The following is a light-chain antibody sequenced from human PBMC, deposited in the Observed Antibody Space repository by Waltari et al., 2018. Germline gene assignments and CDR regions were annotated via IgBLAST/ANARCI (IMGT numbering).Light chain of an antibody. CDR1: QGISDN. Sequence: EIVMTQSPATLSVSPGERATLSCRASQGISDNLAWYQQKPGQAPRLLISGAFTRATGIPARFSGSGSGTEFTLTISSLQSEDSAVYYCQQYNRWPPITFGQGTRPEIK. V-gene: IGKV3-15*01. CDR2: GAF. J-gene: IGKJ5*01. CDR3: QQYNRWPPIT.